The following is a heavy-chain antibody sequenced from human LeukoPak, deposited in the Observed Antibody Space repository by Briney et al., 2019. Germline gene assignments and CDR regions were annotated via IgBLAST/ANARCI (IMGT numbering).Heavy chain of an antibody. CDR2: IYYSGST. J-gene: IGHJ3*02. D-gene: IGHD2/OR15-2a*01. Sequence: SETLSLTCTVSGGSISSSSYYWGWIRQPPGKGLEWIGSIYYSGSTYYNPSLKSRVTISEDTSKKQFSLKLSSVTAADTAVYYCARAFWMGSFYDRSSLNNAFDIWGQGTRVTVSS. V-gene: IGHV4-39*07. CDR1: GGSISSSSYY. CDR3: ARAFWMGSFYDRSSLNNAFDI.